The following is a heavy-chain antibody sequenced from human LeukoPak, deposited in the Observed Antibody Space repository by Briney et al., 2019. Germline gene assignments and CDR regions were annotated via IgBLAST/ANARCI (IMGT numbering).Heavy chain of an antibody. CDR2: INHSGST. CDR3: ARQEAADYDFWSGPDLNWFDP. V-gene: IGHV4-34*01. J-gene: IGHJ5*02. Sequence: KPSETLSLTCAVYGGSFSGYYWSWIRQPPGKGLEWIGEINHSGSTNYNPSLKSRVTISVDTSKNQFSLKLSSVTAADTAVCYCARQEAADYDFWSGPDLNWFDPWGQGTLVTVSS. CDR1: GGSFSGYY. D-gene: IGHD3-3*01.